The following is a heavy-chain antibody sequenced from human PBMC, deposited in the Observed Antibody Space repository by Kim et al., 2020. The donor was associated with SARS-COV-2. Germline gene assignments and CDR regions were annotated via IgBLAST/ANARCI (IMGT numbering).Heavy chain of an antibody. Sequence: SVKVSCKASGGTFSSYAISWVRQAPGQGLEWMGGIIPIFGTANYAQKFQGRVTITADESTSTAYMELSSLRSEDTAVYYCARDRLRFLDYYYYGMDVWGQGTTVTVSS. CDR1: GGTFSSYA. J-gene: IGHJ6*02. CDR3: ARDRLRFLDYYYYGMDV. V-gene: IGHV1-69*13. CDR2: IIPIFGTA. D-gene: IGHD3-3*01.